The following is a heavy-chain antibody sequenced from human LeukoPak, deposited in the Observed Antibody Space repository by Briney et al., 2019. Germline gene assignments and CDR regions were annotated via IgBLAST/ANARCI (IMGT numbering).Heavy chain of an antibody. CDR1: GFTFSSYA. Sequence: GGSLRLYCAASGFTFSSYAMSCVRQAPGKGLEWVSAISGSGGSTYYADSVKGRCTISRDNSKNTLYLQMNSLRAEDTAVYYCAKETNQAVAGALDYWGQGTLVTVSS. V-gene: IGHV3-23*01. D-gene: IGHD6-19*01. J-gene: IGHJ4*02. CDR3: AKETNQAVAGALDY. CDR2: ISGSGGST.